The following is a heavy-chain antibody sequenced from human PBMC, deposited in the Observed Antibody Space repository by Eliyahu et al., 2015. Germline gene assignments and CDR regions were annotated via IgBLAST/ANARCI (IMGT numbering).Heavy chain of an antibody. CDR2: IWYDGSNK. V-gene: IGHV3-33*01. CDR1: GFTFSSXG. J-gene: IGHJ4*02. CDR3: ARERYEYCSSTSCYSDY. D-gene: IGHD2-2*02. Sequence: QVQLVESGGGVVQPGRSLRLXCAASGFTFSSXGMHWVRQAPGKGLEWVAVIWYDGSNKYYADSVKGRFTISRDNSKNTLYLQMNSLRAEDTAVYYCARERYEYCSSTSCYSDYWGQGTLVTVSS.